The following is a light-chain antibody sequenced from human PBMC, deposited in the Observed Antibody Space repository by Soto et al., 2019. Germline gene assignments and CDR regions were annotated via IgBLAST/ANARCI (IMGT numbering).Light chain of an antibody. V-gene: IGLV2-14*01. J-gene: IGLJ1*01. Sequence: QSVLTQPASVSGSPGQSVAISCTGNSSDVGAYNYVSWYQQHPGKAPKLLLSEVSNRPSGVSDRFSGSKSGNTASLTISGLQAEDEADYYCSSLTTSFTYVFGTGTKVTVL. CDR2: EVS. CDR1: SSDVGAYNY. CDR3: SSLTTSFTYV.